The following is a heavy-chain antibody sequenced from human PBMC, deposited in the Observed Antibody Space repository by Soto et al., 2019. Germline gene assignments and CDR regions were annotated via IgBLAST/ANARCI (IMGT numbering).Heavy chain of an antibody. J-gene: IGHJ6*02. D-gene: IGHD1-26*01. CDR3: AVGLSGSYYQNGMDV. CDR2: IIPIFGTT. CDR1: GGPFTSFD. V-gene: IGHV1-69*06. Sequence: VELVQSGSEGKKPGSSVKVSCKTSGGPFTSFDVNWVRQAPGQGLEWMGGIIPIFGTTNYAQKFQGRVTITADMPTTTAYMELGSLRSDDTAVYFCAVGLSGSYYQNGMDVWGLGTTVIVS.